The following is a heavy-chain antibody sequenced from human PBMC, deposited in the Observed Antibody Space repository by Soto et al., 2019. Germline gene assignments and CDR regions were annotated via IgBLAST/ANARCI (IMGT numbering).Heavy chain of an antibody. CDR1: GGSISNYY. Sequence: QVQLQESGPGLVKPSETLSLTCTVSGGSISNYYWSWIRQPAGRGLEWIGRIYTSGNTNYNPSLNGRVTMSVDMSKNQCSLKLSSVAAADTAVYYCARDYNGDNGRAFDPWGQGTLVTVSS. CDR3: ARDYNGDNGRAFDP. J-gene: IGHJ5*02. CDR2: IYTSGNT. D-gene: IGHD4-17*01. V-gene: IGHV4-4*07.